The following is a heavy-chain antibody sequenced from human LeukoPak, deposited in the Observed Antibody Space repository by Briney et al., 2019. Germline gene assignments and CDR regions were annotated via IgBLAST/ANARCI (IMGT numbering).Heavy chain of an antibody. CDR3: TRDSTWFGELLRI. D-gene: IGHD3-10*01. CDR2: INPNSGGT. J-gene: IGHJ4*02. V-gene: IGHV1-2*02. CDR1: GYTFTGYY. Sequence: ASVKVSCKASGYTFTGYYMHWVRQAPGQGLEWMGWINPNSGGTNYAQKFQGRVTMTRDTSISTAYMELSRLRSDDTAVYYCTRDSTWFGELLRIWGQGTLATVSS.